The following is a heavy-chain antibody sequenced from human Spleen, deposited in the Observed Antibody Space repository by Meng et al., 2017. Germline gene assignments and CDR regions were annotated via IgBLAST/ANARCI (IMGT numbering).Heavy chain of an antibody. D-gene: IGHD1-26*01. CDR1: GYTFTSYG. V-gene: IGHV1-18*01. CDR3: ARDPGSYYPNWFDP. J-gene: IGHJ5*02. CDR2: ISAYNGNT. Sequence: QGELVHAGAEGKKPGASVKGSCKASGYTFTSYGISWVRQAPGQGLEWMGWISAYNGNTNYAQKLQGRVTMTTDTSTSTAYMELRSLRSDDTAVYYCARDPGSYYPNWFDPWGQGTLVTVSS.